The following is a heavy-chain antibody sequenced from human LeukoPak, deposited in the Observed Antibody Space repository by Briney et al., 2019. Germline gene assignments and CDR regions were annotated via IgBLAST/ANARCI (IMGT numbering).Heavy chain of an antibody. J-gene: IGHJ4*02. V-gene: IGHV3-23*01. CDR3: AKDITMVRGVWYFDY. CDR2: ISVPGGNT. Sequence: GGSLRLSCAASGFTFSTYAMTWVRQAPGKALEWVSLISVPGGNTYYADSVKGRFTISRDTSKNTLYLQMNSLRAEDTAVYYCAKDITMVRGVWYFDYWGQGTLVTVSS. D-gene: IGHD3-10*01. CDR1: GFTFSTYA.